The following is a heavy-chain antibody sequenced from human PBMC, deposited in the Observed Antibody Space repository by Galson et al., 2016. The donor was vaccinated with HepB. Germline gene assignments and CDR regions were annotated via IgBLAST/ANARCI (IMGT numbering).Heavy chain of an antibody. CDR2: IIPFFGTP. V-gene: IGHV1-69*13. CDR1: GGNFMSYA. J-gene: IGHJ6*02. CDR3: ARWDAGTTGDYYYYGMDV. D-gene: IGHD1-1*01. Sequence: SVKVSCKASGGNFMSYAISWVRQAPGQRLEWMGGIIPFFGTPDYPQKFEGRVTITADESTSTAYMELRSLRSEDTAVYYCARWDAGTTGDYYYYGMDVWGQGTTVTVSS.